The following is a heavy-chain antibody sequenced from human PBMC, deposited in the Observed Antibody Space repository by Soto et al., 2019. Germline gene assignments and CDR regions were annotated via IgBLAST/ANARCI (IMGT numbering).Heavy chain of an antibody. D-gene: IGHD4-17*01. V-gene: IGHV5-51*01. CDR1: GYSFTSYW. CDR3: ARQGLAVTIDY. CDR2: IYPGDSDT. J-gene: IGHJ4*02. Sequence: GESLKISCKASGYSFTSYWIACVRQMPGKGLEWMGIIYPGDSDTRYSPSFQGQVTISADKSIGTAYLQWSSLKASDTAIYYCARQGLAVTIDYWGQGTLVTVSS.